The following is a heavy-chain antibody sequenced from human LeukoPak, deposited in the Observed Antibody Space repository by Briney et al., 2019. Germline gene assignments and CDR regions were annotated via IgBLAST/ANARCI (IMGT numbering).Heavy chain of an antibody. Sequence: SETLSLTCAVYGGSFSGYYWSWIRQPPGKGLEGIGESNHSGSTNYNPSLKSRVIISVDTSKKQFSLKLSSVTAADTAVYYCARASFGVGEVTTRRQTEYFQHWGQGTLVTVSS. CDR1: GGSFSGYY. J-gene: IGHJ1*01. CDR2: SNHSGST. D-gene: IGHD3-10*01. V-gene: IGHV4-34*01. CDR3: ARASFGVGEVTTRRQTEYFQH.